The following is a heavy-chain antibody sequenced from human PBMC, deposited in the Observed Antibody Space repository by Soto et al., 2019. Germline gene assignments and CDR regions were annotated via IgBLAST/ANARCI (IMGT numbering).Heavy chain of an antibody. D-gene: IGHD6-19*01. CDR2: FTSGGST. J-gene: IGHJ4*02. V-gene: IGHV3-23*01. CDR3: ARTDKYNSQSSGWANRFDY. CDR1: GFIFSNYA. Sequence: EVQLLESGGDLVQPGGSLRLSCAASGFIFSNYAMTWVRQAPGKGPEWVSTFTSGGSTYYRDTVKGRFTISRDNSKNTLSLQMNRLRAEDTAVYYCARTDKYNSQSSGWANRFDYWGQGTLVTVSS.